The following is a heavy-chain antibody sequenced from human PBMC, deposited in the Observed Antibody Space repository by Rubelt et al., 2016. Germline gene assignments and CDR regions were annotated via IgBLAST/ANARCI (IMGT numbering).Heavy chain of an antibody. Sequence: EVQLVESGGGLVQPGGSLRLSCAASGFTVSSNYMSWVRQAPGKGLEWVSVIYSGGSTYYADSVQGRCTISRGNSKNTLYLQMNSLRAEDTAVYYCARNWGFDYWGQGTLVTVSS. CDR3: ARNWGFDY. D-gene: IGHD7-27*01. V-gene: IGHV3-66*01. J-gene: IGHJ4*02. CDR2: IYSGGST. CDR1: GFTVSSNY.